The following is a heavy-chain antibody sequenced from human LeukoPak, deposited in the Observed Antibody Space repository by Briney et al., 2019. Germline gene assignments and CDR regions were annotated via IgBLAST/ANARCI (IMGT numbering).Heavy chain of an antibody. CDR2: MNPNSGNT. CDR3: ARGSRIAAAGRPSSYYYYYMDV. D-gene: IGHD6-13*01. V-gene: IGHV1-8*03. Sequence: ASVKVSCKASGCTFSSYAINWVRQATGQGLEWMGWMNPNSGNTGYAQKFQGRVTITRNTSISTAYMELSSLRSEDTAVYYCARGSRIAAAGRPSSYYYYYMDVWGKGTTVAVSS. J-gene: IGHJ6*03. CDR1: GCTFSSYA.